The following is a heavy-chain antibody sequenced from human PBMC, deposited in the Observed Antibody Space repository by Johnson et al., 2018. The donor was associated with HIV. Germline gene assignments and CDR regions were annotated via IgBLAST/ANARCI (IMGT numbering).Heavy chain of an antibody. V-gene: IGHV3-20*04. CDR2: INWSGGTT. Sequence: VQLVESGGGLIQPGGSLRLSCAGSGFTFDDHGMSWVRQVPGKGLEWVSGINWSGGTTGYADSVKGRFPISRDNSKNTLYLQMNSLRAEDTAVYYCARADKGYGSGSYHPLPIWGQGTMVTVSS. J-gene: IGHJ3*02. CDR1: GFTFDDHG. CDR3: ARADKGYGSGSYHPLPI. D-gene: IGHD3-10*01.